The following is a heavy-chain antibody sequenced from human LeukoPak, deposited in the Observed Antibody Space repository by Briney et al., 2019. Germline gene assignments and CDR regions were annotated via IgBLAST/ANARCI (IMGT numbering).Heavy chain of an antibody. CDR1: GFSFSGSA. CDR3: AREDWNDGYFFDY. Sequence: GGSLRLSCAASGFSFSGSAIHWVRQASGKGLEWVGRIRGKADNYATTYAASVKGRFTISRHDSNNTAYLQMNSLRAEDTAVYFCAREDWNDGYFFDYWGQGTLVTVSS. J-gene: IGHJ4*02. CDR2: IRGKADNYAT. V-gene: IGHV3-73*01. D-gene: IGHD1-1*01.